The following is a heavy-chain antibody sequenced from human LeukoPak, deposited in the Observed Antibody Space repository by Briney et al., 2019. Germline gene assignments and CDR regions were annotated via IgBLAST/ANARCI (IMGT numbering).Heavy chain of an antibody. CDR2: IWYDGSNK. Sequence: PGRSLRLSCAASGFTFRSYGMPWVRQAPGKGLEWVAVIWYDGSNKYYADSVKGRFTISRDNSKNTLYLQMNSLRAEDTAVYYCARDRIPTYYYGMDVWGQGTTVTVSS. J-gene: IGHJ6*02. CDR1: GFTFRSYG. V-gene: IGHV3-33*01. CDR3: ARDRIPTYYYGMDV.